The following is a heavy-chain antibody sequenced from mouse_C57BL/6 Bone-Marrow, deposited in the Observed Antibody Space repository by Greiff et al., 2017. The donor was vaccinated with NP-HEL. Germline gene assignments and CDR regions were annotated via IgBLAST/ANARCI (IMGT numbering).Heavy chain of an antibody. V-gene: IGHV1-52*01. J-gene: IGHJ2*01. Sequence: QVQLKQPGAELVRPGSSVKLSCKASGYTFTSYWMHWVKQRPIQGLEWIGNIDPSDSETHYNQKFKDKATLTVDKSSSTAYMQLSSLTSEDSAVYYCARGYSNPSGYWGQGTTLTVSS. CDR2: IDPSDSET. CDR3: ARGYSNPSGY. CDR1: GYTFTSYW. D-gene: IGHD2-5*01.